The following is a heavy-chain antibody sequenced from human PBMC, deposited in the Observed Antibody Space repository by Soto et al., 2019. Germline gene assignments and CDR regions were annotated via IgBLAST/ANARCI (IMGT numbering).Heavy chain of an antibody. CDR3: ARHGGDCSGGSCYDLDY. CDR1: GGSISSYY. V-gene: IGHV4-59*08. D-gene: IGHD2-15*01. Sequence: SETLSLTCTVSGGSISSYYWSWIRQPPGKGLEWIGYIYYSGSTNYNPSLKSRVTISVDTSKNQFSLKLSSVTAADTAVYYCARHGGDCSGGSCYDLDYWGQGTLVTVSS. J-gene: IGHJ4*02. CDR2: IYYSGST.